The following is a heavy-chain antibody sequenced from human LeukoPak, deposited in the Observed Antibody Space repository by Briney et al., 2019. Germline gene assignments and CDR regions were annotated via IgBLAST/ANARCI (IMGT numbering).Heavy chain of an antibody. Sequence: PGGSLRLSCAASGFTFSSYGMHWVRQAPGKGLEWVAVIWYDGSNKYYADSVKGRFTISRDNSKNSLYLQINSLRAEDTAVYYCARDIVIVPAAGTYYYYGMDVWGQGTTVTVSS. V-gene: IGHV3-33*01. CDR3: ARDIVIVPAAGTYYYYGMDV. CDR1: GFTFSSYG. D-gene: IGHD2-2*01. CDR2: IWYDGSNK. J-gene: IGHJ6*02.